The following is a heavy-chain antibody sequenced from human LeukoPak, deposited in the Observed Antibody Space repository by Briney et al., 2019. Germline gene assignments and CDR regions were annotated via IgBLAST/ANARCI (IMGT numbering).Heavy chain of an antibody. J-gene: IGHJ4*02. V-gene: IGHV3-48*02. Sequence: GGSLRLSCAASGFTFSSYSMNWVRQAPGKGLEWVSYISSSSSTIYYADSVKGRFTISRDNAKNSLYLQMNSLRDEDTAVYYCARDGDVVVIPADLDYWGQGTQVTVSS. CDR1: GFTFSSYS. CDR2: ISSSSSTI. D-gene: IGHD2-2*01. CDR3: ARDGDVVVIPADLDY.